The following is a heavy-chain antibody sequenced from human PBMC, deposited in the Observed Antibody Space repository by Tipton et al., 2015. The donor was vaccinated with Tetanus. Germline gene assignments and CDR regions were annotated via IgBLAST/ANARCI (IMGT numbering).Heavy chain of an antibody. CDR3: AREQKIQQWLVDYYYYGVDV. CDR1: GYTFNTFG. Sequence: QVQLVQSGAEVKKPGASVKVSCKASGYTFNTFGISWVRQAPGQGLEWMGGIIPMFGTANYAQKFQGRVTITADESTRTAYMELSSLRSEDTAVYYCAREQKIQQWLVDYYYYGVDVWGQGTTVTVSS. D-gene: IGHD6-19*01. V-gene: IGHV1-69*01. J-gene: IGHJ6*02. CDR2: IIPMFGTA.